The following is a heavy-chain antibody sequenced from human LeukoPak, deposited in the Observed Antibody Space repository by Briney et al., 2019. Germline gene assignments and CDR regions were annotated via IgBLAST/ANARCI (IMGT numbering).Heavy chain of an antibody. Sequence: ASVKVSCKASGGTFSSYAISWVRQAPGQGLEWMGGIIPIFGTANYAQKFQGRVTITADKSTSTAYMELSSLRSEDTAVYYCARDSSSGETPPNYYYYYYMDVWGKGTTVTISS. V-gene: IGHV1-69*06. CDR3: ARDSSSGETPPNYYYYYYMDV. CDR1: GGTFSSYA. J-gene: IGHJ6*03. D-gene: IGHD6-6*01. CDR2: IIPIFGTA.